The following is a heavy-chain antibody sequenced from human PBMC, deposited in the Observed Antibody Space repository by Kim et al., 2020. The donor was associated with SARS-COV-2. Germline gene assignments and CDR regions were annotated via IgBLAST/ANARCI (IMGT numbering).Heavy chain of an antibody. J-gene: IGHJ3*01. V-gene: IGHV3-7*05. D-gene: IGHD2-2*01. CDR2: IKEDGSEK. CDR3: ARDSGYCRSPNCKGDAY. Sequence: GGSLRLSCAASGFTFTMHWMSWVRQAPGKGLEWVAKIKEDGSEKYHVDPVKGRFTISRDNAKNSLYLQMNSLRAEDTAVYSCARDSGYCRSPNCKGDAY. CDR1: GFTFTMHW.